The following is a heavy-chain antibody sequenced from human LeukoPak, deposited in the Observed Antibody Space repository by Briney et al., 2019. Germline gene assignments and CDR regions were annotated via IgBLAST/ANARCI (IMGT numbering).Heavy chain of an antibody. J-gene: IGHJ4*02. CDR1: GGSFSGYY. D-gene: IGHD6-19*01. CDR2: INHSGST. V-gene: IGHV4-34*01. CDR3: ARGGQADSSGWADFDY. Sequence: SETLSLTCAVYGGSFSGYYWSWIRQPPGKGLEWIGEINHSGSTNYNPSLKSRVTISVDTSKNQFSLKLSSVTAADTAVYYCARGGQADSSGWADFDYWGQGTLVTVSS.